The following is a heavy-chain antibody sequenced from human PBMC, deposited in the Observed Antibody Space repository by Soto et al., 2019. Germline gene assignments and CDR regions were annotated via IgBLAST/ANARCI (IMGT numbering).Heavy chain of an antibody. CDR3: ARDRSGITIFGVVPKYYYYGMDV. V-gene: IGHV3-9*01. CDR2: ISWNSGSI. CDR1: GFTFDDYA. D-gene: IGHD3-3*01. Sequence: GGSLRLSCAASGFTFDDYAMHWVRQAPGKGLEWVSGISWNSGSIGYADSVKGRFTISRDNSKNTLYLQMNSLRAEDTAVYYCARDRSGITIFGVVPKYYYYGMDVWGQGTTVTVSS. J-gene: IGHJ6*02.